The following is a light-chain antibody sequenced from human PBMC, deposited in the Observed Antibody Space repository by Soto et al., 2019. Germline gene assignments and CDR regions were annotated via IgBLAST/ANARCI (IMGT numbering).Light chain of an antibody. V-gene: IGLV1-51*01. Sequence: QSVLTQPPSVSAAPGQKVTISCSGSSSNIGNNYVSWYQQLPETVPKLLVSDNNERPSGIPDRFSASRSGTSATLGITGLQTGDEADYYCAVLDISLSGVLFGGGTKLTVL. CDR3: AVLDISLSGVL. CDR2: DNN. J-gene: IGLJ2*01. CDR1: SSNIGNNY.